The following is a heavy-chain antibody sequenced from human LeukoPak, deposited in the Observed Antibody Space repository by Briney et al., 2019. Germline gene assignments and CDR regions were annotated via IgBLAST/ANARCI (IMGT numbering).Heavy chain of an antibody. J-gene: IGHJ5*02. CDR1: GFTFSSYA. CDR3: ARGYCSGGSCYAGFDP. V-gene: IGHV3-23*01. CDR2: INDSGGST. Sequence: GSLRLSCAASGFTFSSYAMSWVRQAPGKGLEWVSAINDSGGSTYYADSVKGRFTISRDNSKNTLYLQMNSLRGEDTAVYYCARGYCSGGSCYAGFDPWGQGTLVTVSS. D-gene: IGHD2-15*01.